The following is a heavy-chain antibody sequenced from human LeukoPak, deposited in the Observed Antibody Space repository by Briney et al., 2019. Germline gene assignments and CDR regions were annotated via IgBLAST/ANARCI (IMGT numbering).Heavy chain of an antibody. Sequence: GGSLRLSCTASGFTFSRYWMTWVRQAPGKGQEWVANIKEDGSAKYYVDSMKGRFTISRDNAKNSLYLQMSSLRDEDTAVYFCARDHNWGFDHWGQGTLVTVSS. D-gene: IGHD3-16*01. J-gene: IGHJ4*02. CDR3: ARDHNWGFDH. CDR1: GFTFSRYW. V-gene: IGHV3-7*01. CDR2: IKEDGSAK.